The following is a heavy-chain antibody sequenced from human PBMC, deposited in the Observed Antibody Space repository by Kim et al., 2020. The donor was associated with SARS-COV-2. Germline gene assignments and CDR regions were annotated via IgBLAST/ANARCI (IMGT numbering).Heavy chain of an antibody. Sequence: SETLSLTCTVSGGSISSSSYYWGWIRQPPGKGLEWIGSIYYSGSTYYNPSLKSRVTISVDTSKNQFSLKLSSVTAADTAVYYCAGVVTAPKKYYYYYGMDVWGQGTTVTVSS. V-gene: IGHV4-39*07. CDR3: AGVVTAPKKYYYYYGMDV. D-gene: IGHD2-21*02. CDR2: IYYSGST. CDR1: GGSISSSSYY. J-gene: IGHJ6*02.